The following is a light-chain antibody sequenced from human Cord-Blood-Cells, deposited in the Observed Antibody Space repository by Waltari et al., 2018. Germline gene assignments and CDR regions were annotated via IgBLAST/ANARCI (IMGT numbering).Light chain of an antibody. V-gene: IGLV2-14*01. CDR2: DVS. CDR3: SSYTSSSTYV. CDR1: SSDVGGYNS. Sequence: QSALTQPASVSGSPGQSITISCTGTSSDVGGYNSVSWYQQHPGKAPKLMIYDVSNRPSGVSNRVSGSKSGNMASLTISGLQAEDEADYYCSSYTSSSTYVFGTGTKVTVL. J-gene: IGLJ1*01.